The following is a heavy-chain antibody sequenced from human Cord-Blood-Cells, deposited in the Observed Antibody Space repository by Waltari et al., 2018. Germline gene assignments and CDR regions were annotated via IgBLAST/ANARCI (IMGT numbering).Heavy chain of an antibody. J-gene: IGHJ4*02. CDR1: GFTFSSYS. V-gene: IGHV3-21*01. D-gene: IGHD7-27*01. CDR2: NRSSRSNI. Sequence: EVQLVESGGGLVKPGGSLRLSCAASGFTFSSYSMNWVRQAPGKGLGLVSSNRSSRSNIYYGDSVKGRFTISRDNAKNSLYLQRNSLRAEDTAVYYCARVTGERGGFDYWGQGTLVTVSS. CDR3: ARVTGERGGFDY.